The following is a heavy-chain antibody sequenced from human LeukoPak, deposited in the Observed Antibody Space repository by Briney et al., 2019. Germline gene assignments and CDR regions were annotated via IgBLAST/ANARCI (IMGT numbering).Heavy chain of an antibody. CDR3: ARCFQDASGYHLSLGT. CDR2: MSTGGTYI. J-gene: IGHJ5*02. Sequence: PGGPLRLSCAASGFSFSTYNVTWVRQAPGKGLEWVASMSTGGTYIHYADSVKDRFTISRDDDKNSLHLQMNSLRVDDTAIYYCARCFQDASGYHLSLGTWGRGTLVTVSS. V-gene: IGHV3-21*01. D-gene: IGHD3-22*01. CDR1: GFSFSTYN.